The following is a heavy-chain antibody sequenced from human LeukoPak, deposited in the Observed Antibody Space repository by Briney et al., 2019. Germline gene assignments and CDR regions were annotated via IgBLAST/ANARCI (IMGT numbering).Heavy chain of an antibody. J-gene: IGHJ4*02. V-gene: IGHV3-48*04. D-gene: IGHD2-15*01. Sequence: GGSLRLSCAASGFTFSSYSMNWVRQAPGKGLEWVSYISSSSSTIYYADSVKGRFTISRDNAKNSLYLQMNSLRAEDTAVYYCAKVIEVAARYPFDYWGQGTLVTVSS. CDR2: ISSSSSTI. CDR1: GFTFSSYS. CDR3: AKVIEVAARYPFDY.